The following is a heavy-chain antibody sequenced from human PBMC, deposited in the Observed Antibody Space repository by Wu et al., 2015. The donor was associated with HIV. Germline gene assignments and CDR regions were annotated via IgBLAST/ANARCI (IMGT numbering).Heavy chain of an antibody. J-gene: IGHJ4*02. CDR3: ARETLVEAGSRFDD. V-gene: IGHV1-2*02. D-gene: IGHD6-19*01. Sequence: QVKLVQSGAEVKKPGASVKVSCKASAYSFIGYYIHWVRQAPGQGPEWMGWINPNNGDTKYAQKFQGRVTMTRDTSIDTAYMEVSRLTSDDTAVYYCARETLVEAGSRFDDVGQGTQVTVSS. CDR2: INPNNGDT. CDR1: AYSFIGYY.